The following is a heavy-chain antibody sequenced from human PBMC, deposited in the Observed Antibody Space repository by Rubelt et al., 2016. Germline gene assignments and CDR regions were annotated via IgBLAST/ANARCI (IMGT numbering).Heavy chain of an antibody. CDR2: IYYSGST. CDR1: GGSISSYY. Sequence: VSGGSISSYYWNWIRQPPGKGLEWIGYIYYSGSTNYNPSLKSRVTISVDTSKNQFSLKLSSVTAADTAVYYCARDGYSGYSSGWVLPKRDYGMDVWGQGTTVTVSS. J-gene: IGHJ6*02. V-gene: IGHV4-59*01. CDR3: ARDGYSGYSSGWVLPKRDYGMDV. D-gene: IGHD6-19*01.